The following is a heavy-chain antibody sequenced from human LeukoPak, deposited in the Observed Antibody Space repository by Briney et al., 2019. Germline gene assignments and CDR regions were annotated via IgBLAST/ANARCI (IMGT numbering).Heavy chain of an antibody. D-gene: IGHD1-26*01. Sequence: ASVKVSCKASGGTFSSYAISWVRQAPGQGLEWMGRIIPILGIANYAQKFQGRVTITADKSTSTAYMELSSLRSEDTAVYYCARRVRVGATIYYYYYMDVWGKGTTVTVSS. CDR2: IIPILGIA. CDR3: ARRVRVGATIYYYYYMDV. J-gene: IGHJ6*03. CDR1: GGTFSSYA. V-gene: IGHV1-69*04.